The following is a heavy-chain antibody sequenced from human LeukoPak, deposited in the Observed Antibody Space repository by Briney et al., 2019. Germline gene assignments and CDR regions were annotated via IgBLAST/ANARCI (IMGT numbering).Heavy chain of an antibody. J-gene: IGHJ4*02. V-gene: IGHV4-59*01. CDR2: IYYTGTT. CDR1: GGSISIYY. CDR3: ARGGGWGNWNDAVDY. D-gene: IGHD1-1*01. Sequence: PSETLSLTCSVSGGSISIYYWTWIRQIPGKGLEWIGYIYYTGTTNYNPLFESRATISVDTSKNQFSLKVNSVTAADTAVYYCARGGGWGNWNDAVDYWGQGTLVTVSS.